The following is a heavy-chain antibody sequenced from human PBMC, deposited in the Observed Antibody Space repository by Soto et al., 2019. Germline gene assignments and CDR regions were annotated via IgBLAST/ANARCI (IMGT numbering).Heavy chain of an antibody. V-gene: IGHV3-66*01. CDR3: ARAPNPATSGEYGDGPLSVFEYYYYMDV. Sequence: GGSLRLSCAASGFTVSSNYMSWVRQAPGKGLEWVSVIYSGGSTYYADSVKGRFTISRDNSKNTLYLQMNSLRAEDTAVYYCARAPNPATSGEYGDGPLSVFEYYYYMDVWGKGTTVTVSS. D-gene: IGHD4-17*01. J-gene: IGHJ6*03. CDR2: IYSGGST. CDR1: GFTVSSNY.